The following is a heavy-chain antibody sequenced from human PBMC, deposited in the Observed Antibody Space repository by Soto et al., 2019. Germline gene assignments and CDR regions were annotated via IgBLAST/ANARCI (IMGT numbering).Heavy chain of an antibody. V-gene: IGHV1-69*13. Sequence: WASVKVSCKASGGTFSSYAISWVRQAPGQGLEWMGGIIPIFGTANYAQKFQGRVTITADESTSTAYMELSSLRSEDTAVYYCARDRSSVFGGVKAPSIDAFDIWGQGTMVTVSS. CDR3: ARDRSSVFGGVKAPSIDAFDI. CDR1: GGTFSSYA. D-gene: IGHD3-16*01. J-gene: IGHJ3*02. CDR2: IIPIFGTA.